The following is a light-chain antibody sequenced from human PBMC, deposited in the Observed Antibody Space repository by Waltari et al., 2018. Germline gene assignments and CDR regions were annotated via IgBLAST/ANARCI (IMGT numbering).Light chain of an antibody. Sequence: QSALTPPASVSGSPGQSITISCAGTSSDVGAYNYVPWHQQPPGKAPKLMIYEVSNRPSGISNRFSGSKSGNTASLTISGLQAEDEADYYCSSYTSSDTPVFGGGTKLTVL. CDR1: SSDVGAYNY. V-gene: IGLV2-14*01. J-gene: IGLJ2*01. CDR3: SSYTSSDTPV. CDR2: EVS.